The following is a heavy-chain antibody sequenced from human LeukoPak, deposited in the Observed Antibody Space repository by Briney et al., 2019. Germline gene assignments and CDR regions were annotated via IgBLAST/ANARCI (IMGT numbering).Heavy chain of an antibody. CDR3: ARDDNWGFDY. Sequence: GGSLRLSCAASGFVLSDYSMNWVRQAPGKGLEWVANIRGSGSGMGYGSYYADSVKGRFTISRDNAKTSLYLQMNSLRADDTAVYYCARDDNWGFDYWGQGALVTVSS. V-gene: IGHV3-48*04. CDR2: IRGSGSGM. J-gene: IGHJ4*02. CDR1: GFVLSDYS. D-gene: IGHD7-27*01.